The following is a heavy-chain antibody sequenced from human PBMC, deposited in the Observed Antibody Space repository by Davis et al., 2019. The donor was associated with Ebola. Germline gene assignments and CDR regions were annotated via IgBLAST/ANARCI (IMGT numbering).Heavy chain of an antibody. CDR1: GGSISSYY. V-gene: IGHV4-59*01. D-gene: IGHD2-15*01. Sequence: PGGSLRLSCTVSGGSISSYYWSWIRQPPGKGLEWIGYIYYSGSTNYNPSLKSRVTISVDTSKNQFSLKLSSVTAADTAVYYCARDDSVCSGGSCYSVFSYWGQGTLVTVSS. CDR3: ARDDSVCSGGSCYSVFSY. CDR2: IYYSGST. J-gene: IGHJ4*02.